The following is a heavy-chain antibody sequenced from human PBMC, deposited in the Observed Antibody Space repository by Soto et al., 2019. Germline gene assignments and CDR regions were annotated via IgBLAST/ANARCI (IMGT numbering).Heavy chain of an antibody. CDR1: GGAISGYY. V-gene: IGHV4-59*01. J-gene: IGHJ6*02. Sequence: SETLSLTCTVSGGAISGYYWSWIRQPPWKGLEWIGYMYNTGSTVYNPSFKSRVTISVDTSKNQFSLKLNSVTAADTAVYYCARDLWGYCGTDCYPLDVWGQGTTVTVSS. CDR3: ARDLWGYCGTDCYPLDV. D-gene: IGHD2-21*02. CDR2: MYNTGST.